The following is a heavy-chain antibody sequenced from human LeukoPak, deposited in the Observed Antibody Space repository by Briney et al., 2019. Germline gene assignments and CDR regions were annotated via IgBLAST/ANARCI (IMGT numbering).Heavy chain of an antibody. CDR3: AHISSSWPDY. CDR1: GFNFXXXX. CDR2: IXGXXXXX. D-gene: IGHD6-13*01. Sequence: PGGSLRLSXAASGFNFXXXXXXXVRQXPGXXXXWVSAIXGXXXXXXXXXXXXXXXXXSRDNSKNTLYLQMNSLRAEDTAVYYCAHISSSWPDYWGQGTLVTVSS. V-gene: IGHV3-23*01. J-gene: IGHJ4*02.